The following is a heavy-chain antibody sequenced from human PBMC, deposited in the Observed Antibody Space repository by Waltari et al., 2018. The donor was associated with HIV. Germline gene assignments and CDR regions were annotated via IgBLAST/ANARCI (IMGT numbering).Heavy chain of an antibody. CDR3: ARAQSHDAFDI. J-gene: IGHJ3*02. V-gene: IGHV3-21*01. CDR2: ISGYSGYI. CDR1: RFTFSTSS. Sequence: EVQLVESGGGLVKPGGCLRLSCAASRFTFSTSSLNWGRQAPGKGVGWVASISGYSGYIYYADSVKGRCAISRDNAKNSLYLQMNSLRAEDTAVYYCARAQSHDAFDIWGQGTMVTVSS.